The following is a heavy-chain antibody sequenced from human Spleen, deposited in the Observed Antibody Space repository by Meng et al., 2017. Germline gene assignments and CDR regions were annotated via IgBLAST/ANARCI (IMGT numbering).Heavy chain of an antibody. CDR3: ARGFTGWLQFSRFDYYGMDV. Sequence: SETLSLTCAVYGASFSGYYWSWIRQPPGKGLEWIGEINHSGSTNYNPSLKSRVTISVDTSKNQFSLKLSSVTAADTAVYYCARGFTGWLQFSRFDYYGMDVWGQGTTVTVSS. V-gene: IGHV4-34*01. CDR1: GASFSGYY. CDR2: INHSGST. D-gene: IGHD5-24*01. J-gene: IGHJ6*02.